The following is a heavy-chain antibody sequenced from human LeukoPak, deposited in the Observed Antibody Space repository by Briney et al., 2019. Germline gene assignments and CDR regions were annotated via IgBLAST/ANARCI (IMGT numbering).Heavy chain of an antibody. Sequence: SETLSLTCAVYGGSFSGYYWSWIRQPPGKGLEWIGEINYSGSTNYNPSLKSRVTISVDTSKNQFSLKLNSVTAADTAVYYCARDREIVGALYAFDIWGQGTMVTVSS. CDR1: GGSFSGYY. D-gene: IGHD1-26*01. CDR3: ARDREIVGALYAFDI. J-gene: IGHJ3*02. CDR2: INYSGST. V-gene: IGHV4-34*01.